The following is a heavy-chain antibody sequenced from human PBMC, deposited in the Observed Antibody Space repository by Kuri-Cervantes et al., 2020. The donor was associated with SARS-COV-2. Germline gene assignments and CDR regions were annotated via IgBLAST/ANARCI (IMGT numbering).Heavy chain of an antibody. D-gene: IGHD6-13*01. CDR2: INSDGSST. CDR1: GFTFSSYW. Sequence: GESLKISCAASGFTFSSYWMYWVRQAPGKGLVWVSRINSDGSSTRYADSVKGRFTISRGNSKNTLYLQMSSLRAEDTAVYYCVKDHAAAGTTYFDYWGQGTLVTVSS. V-gene: IGHV3-74*01. CDR3: VKDHAAAGTTYFDY. J-gene: IGHJ4*02.